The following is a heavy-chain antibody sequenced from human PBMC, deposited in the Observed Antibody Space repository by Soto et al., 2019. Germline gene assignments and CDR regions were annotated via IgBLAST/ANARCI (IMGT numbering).Heavy chain of an antibody. D-gene: IGHD3-10*01. CDR3: ARQGFGEFHGLVDV. CDR2: KGYDGYT. V-gene: IGHV4-59*08. CDR1: GCPMSTYY. J-gene: IGHJ6*02. Sequence: QVQLKESAPERVKPSETLFPICTTSGCPMSTYYWSWFRQPPGKGLEWIGYKGYDGYTNYNPSLRSRVTISLVSSKSQFAPRLSSVTAADTALDYCARQGFGEFHGLVDVWGQGTTVTVSS.